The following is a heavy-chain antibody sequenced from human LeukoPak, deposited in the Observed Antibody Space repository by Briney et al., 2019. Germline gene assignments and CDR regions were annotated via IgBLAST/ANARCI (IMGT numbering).Heavy chain of an antibody. CDR3: ARESEVVVVAATTNTSAYY. V-gene: IGHV4-34*01. D-gene: IGHD2-15*01. Sequence: SETLSLTCAVYGGSFSNYYWSWIRQPPGKGLEWIGKINHSGSTNYNPSLKSRVTISVDTSKNQFSLKLSSVTAADTAVYYCARESEVVVVAATTNTSAYYWGQGTLVTVSS. CDR2: INHSGST. J-gene: IGHJ4*02. CDR1: GGSFSNYY.